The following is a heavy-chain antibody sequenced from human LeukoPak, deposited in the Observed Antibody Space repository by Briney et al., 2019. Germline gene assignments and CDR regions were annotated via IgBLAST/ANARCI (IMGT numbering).Heavy chain of an antibody. Sequence: GGSLRLSCAASGFTFSSYGMHWVRQAPGKGLEWVAVISYDGSNKYYADSVKGRFTISRDNSKNTLYLQMNSLRAEDTAVYYCAKAGIAVAGPVTYYYGMDVWGQATTVTVSS. CDR1: GFTFSSYG. CDR2: ISYDGSNK. V-gene: IGHV3-30*18. D-gene: IGHD6-19*01. J-gene: IGHJ6*01. CDR3: AKAGIAVAGPVTYYYGMDV.